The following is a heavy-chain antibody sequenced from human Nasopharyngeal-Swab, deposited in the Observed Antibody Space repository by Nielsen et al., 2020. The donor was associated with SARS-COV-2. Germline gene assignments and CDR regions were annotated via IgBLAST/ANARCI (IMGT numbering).Heavy chain of an antibody. D-gene: IGHD2/OR15-2a*01. Sequence: GESLKISCKTSGYDFAGYWIAWVRQKPGQGLEWMGIIYPDHPGTKYSPSFRGQVTFSVDKSISTAYLQWSNLEASDTAMYYCARNMGYFHTSIWLDPWGQGTLVTVSS. V-gene: IGHV5-51*01. CDR2: IYPDHPGT. CDR1: GYDFAGYW. J-gene: IGHJ5*02. CDR3: ARNMGYFHTSIWLDP.